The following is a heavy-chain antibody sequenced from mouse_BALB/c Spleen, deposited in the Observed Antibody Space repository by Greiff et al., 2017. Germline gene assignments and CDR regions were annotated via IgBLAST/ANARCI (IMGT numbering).Heavy chain of an antibody. J-gene: IGHJ4*01. CDR1: GYTFTSYW. Sequence: VQLQQSGAELAKPGASVKMSCKASGYTFTSYWMHWVKQRPGQGLEWIGYINPSTGYTEYNQKFKDKATSTADKSSSTAYMQLSSLTSEDSAVYYCARSGLRSLYYAMDYWGQGTSVTVSS. CDR2: INPSTGYT. CDR3: ARSGLRSLYYAMDY. D-gene: IGHD1-1*01. V-gene: IGHV1-7*01.